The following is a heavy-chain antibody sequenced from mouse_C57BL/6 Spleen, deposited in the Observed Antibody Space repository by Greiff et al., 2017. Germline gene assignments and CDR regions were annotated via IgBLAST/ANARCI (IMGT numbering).Heavy chain of an antibody. V-gene: IGHV14-1*01. CDR3: TTDYGSSYSYAMDY. CDR1: GFNIKDYY. J-gene: IGHJ4*01. D-gene: IGHD1-1*01. Sequence: VQLKQSGAELVRPGASVKLSCTASGFNIKDYYMHWVKQRPEQGLEWIGRIDPEDGDTEYAPKFQGKATMTADTSSNTAYLQLSSLTSEDTAVYYCTTDYGSSYSYAMDYWGQGTSVTVSS. CDR2: IDPEDGDT.